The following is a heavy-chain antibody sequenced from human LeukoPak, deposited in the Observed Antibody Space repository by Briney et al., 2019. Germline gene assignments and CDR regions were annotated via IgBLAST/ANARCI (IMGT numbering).Heavy chain of an antibody. CDR2: ISAYNGNT. CDR1: GYTFTSYG. V-gene: IGHV1-18*04. Sequence: ASVKVSCKAPGYTFTSYGISWVRQAPGHGLEWLGWISAYNGNTNYAQKLQGRVTMTTDTSTSTAYMELRSLRSDDTAVYYCARAVHDTYYYDSSGYSINDYWGQGTLVTVSS. D-gene: IGHD3-22*01. J-gene: IGHJ4*02. CDR3: ARAVHDTYYYDSSGYSINDY.